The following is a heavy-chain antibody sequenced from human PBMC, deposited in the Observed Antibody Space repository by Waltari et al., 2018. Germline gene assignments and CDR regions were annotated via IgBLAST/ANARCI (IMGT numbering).Heavy chain of an antibody. CDR2: SIPICGTAP. CDR3: ARRQLGGAFDP. D-gene: IGHD3-16*01. V-gene: IGHV1-69*12. Sequence: QVQLVQSGAEVKKPGSSVKVSCKAPGGTFGCYAITWVRQPPGEGLEWMGGSIPICGTAPNYAQKFQGRLTVTADESTATVYMDLSSLRSDDTAVYYCARRQLGGAFDPWGQGTLVSVSS. CDR1: GGTFGCYA. J-gene: IGHJ5*02.